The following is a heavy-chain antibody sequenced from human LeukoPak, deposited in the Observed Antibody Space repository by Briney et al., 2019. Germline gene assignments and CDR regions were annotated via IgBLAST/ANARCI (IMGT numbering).Heavy chain of an antibody. CDR1: GFTFNKAW. Sequence: GGSLRLSCAASGFTFNKAWMSWVRQAPGKGLEWVAATSSSDAGTYHADSVRGRFTISRDNSKNTLYLQMNSLRAEDAAVYFCAKAPVTSCRGAYCYPFDSWGQGTLVTVSS. V-gene: IGHV3-23*01. CDR2: TSSSDAGT. D-gene: IGHD2-21*01. J-gene: IGHJ4*02. CDR3: AKAPVTSCRGAYCYPFDS.